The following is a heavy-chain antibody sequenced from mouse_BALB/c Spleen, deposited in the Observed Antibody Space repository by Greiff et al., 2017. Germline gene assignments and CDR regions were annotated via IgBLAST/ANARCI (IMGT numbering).Heavy chain of an antibody. CDR1: GFTFSSFG. CDR3: ARNYCGSSYGAMDY. D-gene: IGHD1-1*01. V-gene: IGHV5-17*02. CDR2: ISSGSSTI. Sequence: EVMLVESGGGLVQPGGSRKLSCAASGFTFSSFGMHWVRQAPEKGLEWVAYISSGSSTIYYADTVKGRFTISRDNPKNTLFLQMTSLRSEDTAMYYCARNYCGSSYGAMDYWGQGTSVTVSS. J-gene: IGHJ4*01.